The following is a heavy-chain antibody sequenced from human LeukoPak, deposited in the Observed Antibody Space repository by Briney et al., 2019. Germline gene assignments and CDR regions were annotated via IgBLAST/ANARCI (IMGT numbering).Heavy chain of an antibody. CDR1: GGSISSYF. J-gene: IGHJ6*02. D-gene: IGHD5-18*01. V-gene: IGHV4-59*01. CDR2: IYYSGST. CDR3: ARSTYSYGPLYYYYYGMDV. Sequence: SETLSLTCTVSGGSISSYFWSWIRQPPEKGLEWIGHIYYSGSTNYNPSLKSRVTISVDTSKNQFSLKLSSVTAADTAVYYCARSTYSYGPLYYYYYGMDVWGQGTTVTVSS.